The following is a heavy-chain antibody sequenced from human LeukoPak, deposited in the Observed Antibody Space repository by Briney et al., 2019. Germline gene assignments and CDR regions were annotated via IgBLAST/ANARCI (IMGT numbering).Heavy chain of an antibody. CDR1: GYTFINYA. Sequence: ASVKVSCKASGYTFINYAMHWVRQAPGQRLEWMGWINAGNGNTKFSQKFQGRVTITRDTSASTAYMQLSSLTSEDTAVYYCARMNWGSSGYFDYWGQGTLVTVSS. CDR2: INAGNGNT. V-gene: IGHV1-3*01. J-gene: IGHJ4*02. D-gene: IGHD7-27*01. CDR3: ARMNWGSSGYFDY.